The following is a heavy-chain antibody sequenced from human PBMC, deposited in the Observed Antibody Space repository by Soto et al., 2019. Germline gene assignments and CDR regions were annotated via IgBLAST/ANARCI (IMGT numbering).Heavy chain of an antibody. CDR2: ISAYDGYT. CDR1: GYTFTSYP. CDR3: ARGGGGGSARFHY. Sequence: QVQMMQSGAEVKKPGASVKVSCKASGYTFTSYPIIWVRQAPGQGLEWMGWISAYDGDTWISAYDGYTKYASKFQDRVTMTTDTSTSTAYMELRSLRSDDTAVYYCARGGGGGSARFHYWGQGTLVTVSS. D-gene: IGHD3-16*01. V-gene: IGHV1-18*01. J-gene: IGHJ4*02.